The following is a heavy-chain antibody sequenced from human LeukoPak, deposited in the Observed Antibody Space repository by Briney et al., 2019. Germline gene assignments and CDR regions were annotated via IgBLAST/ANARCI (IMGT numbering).Heavy chain of an antibody. J-gene: IGHJ4*02. CDR2: LNWNGGNT. D-gene: IGHD1-1*01. CDR3: ARDRLEGGETFDY. V-gene: IGHV3-20*04. Sequence: GGSLRLSCATSGFNFDDYGMSWVRQVPGKGLEWVSGLNWNGGNTGYADSVEGRFTISRDNAKNSLYLQMNSLRTDDTAVYYCARDRLEGGETFDYWGQGTLVTVSS. CDR1: GFNFDDYG.